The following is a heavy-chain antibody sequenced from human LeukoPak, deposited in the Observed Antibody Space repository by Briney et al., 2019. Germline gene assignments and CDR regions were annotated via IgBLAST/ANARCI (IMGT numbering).Heavy chain of an antibody. J-gene: IGHJ6*03. CDR1: GGSISGSSYY. CDR2: IYYSGST. CDR3: ATRPGVRGVIRAMDV. Sequence: SETLSLTCTVSGGSISGSSYYWGWIRQPPGKGLEWIGTIYYSGSTYYNPSLKSRVTISVDTSKNQFSLKLSSVTAADTAVYYCATRPGVRGVIRAMDVWGKGTTVTISS. D-gene: IGHD3-10*01. V-gene: IGHV4-39*01.